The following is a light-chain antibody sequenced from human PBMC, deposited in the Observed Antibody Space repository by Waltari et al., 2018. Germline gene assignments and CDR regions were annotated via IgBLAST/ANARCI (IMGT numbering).Light chain of an antibody. J-gene: IGLJ1*01. CDR3: SSFTSSSVYV. Sequence: QSALTQPASVSGSPGQSITISCTGTSSDVGGFNYVSWYQQHPGKAPKRMIYEVSNRPSGVSSRFSGSKSGNTASLTISGRQAEDESDYYCSSFTSSSVYVFGTGTKVTVL. V-gene: IGLV2-14*01. CDR2: EVS. CDR1: SSDVGGFNY.